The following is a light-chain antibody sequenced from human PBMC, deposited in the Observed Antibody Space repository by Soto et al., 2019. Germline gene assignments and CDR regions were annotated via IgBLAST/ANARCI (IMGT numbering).Light chain of an antibody. V-gene: IGKV3-20*01. CDR2: GVS. Sequence: EVLLTQSPGTLSLSPGERATLSCRTSQIVSSSHLAWYQQKSGHAPRLLIYGVSSRATGIPDRFSGSGAGTDFTLIISRLEPEDCAVHYCQLHDPSLPGYTFGQGTKLEIK. CDR1: QIVSSSH. J-gene: IGKJ2*01. CDR3: QLHDPSLPGYT.